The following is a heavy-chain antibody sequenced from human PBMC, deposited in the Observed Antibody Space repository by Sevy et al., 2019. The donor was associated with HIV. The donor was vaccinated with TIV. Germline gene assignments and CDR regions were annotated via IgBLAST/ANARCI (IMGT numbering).Heavy chain of an antibody. V-gene: IGHV3-33*06. Sequence: GGSLRLSCAASGFTFSRNGMHWVRQAPGKGLEWVAGIFYDANYKYYADSVKGRFSISRDNSENTLYVQMDSLRVEDTAVYYCAKESGSDWYFDYWGQGTLVTVSS. CDR1: GFTFSRNG. CDR3: AKESGSDWYFDY. D-gene: IGHD2-21*01. J-gene: IGHJ4*02. CDR2: IFYDANYK.